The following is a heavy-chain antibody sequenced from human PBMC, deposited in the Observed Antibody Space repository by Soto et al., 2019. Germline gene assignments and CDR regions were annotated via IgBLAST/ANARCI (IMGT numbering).Heavy chain of an antibody. V-gene: IGHV3-23*01. J-gene: IGHJ4*02. CDR2: VSGSGSSP. Sequence: GGSLRLSCAATGFNFGSYAMGWVRQAPGKGLEWVSGVSGSGSSPYYADSVKGRLTISKDKSKNTLYLDLNNLRSEDTAVYFCVKGKESGYRGALDSWGQGTMVTVSS. D-gene: IGHD5-18*01. CDR1: GFNFGSYA. CDR3: VKGKESGYRGALDS.